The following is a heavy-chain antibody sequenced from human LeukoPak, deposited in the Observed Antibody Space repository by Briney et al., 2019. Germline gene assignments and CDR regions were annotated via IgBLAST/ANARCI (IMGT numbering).Heavy chain of an antibody. CDR3: AKGRSSYRTDYIFNF. CDR2: ISNDGTTT. J-gene: IGHJ4*02. Sequence: GGSLRLSCAASGLTFSIYGMHWVRQIPGKGLEWVAVISNDGTTTYYADSVKGRFTVSRDNSRNTLYVQMNSLRADDAAVYYCAKGRSSYRTDYIFNFWGQGTLVTVSS. CDR1: GLTFSIYG. V-gene: IGHV3-30*18. D-gene: IGHD3-16*02.